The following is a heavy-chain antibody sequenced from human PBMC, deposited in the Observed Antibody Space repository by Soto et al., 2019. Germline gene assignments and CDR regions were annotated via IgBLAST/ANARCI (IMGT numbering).Heavy chain of an antibody. CDR2: ISTYNGNT. CDR1: GYPFTSYG. J-gene: IGHJ4*02. Sequence: QVQLVQSGAEVKRPGASVKVSCKASGYPFTSYGITWVRQAPGLGLEWMGWISTYNGNTNYVESLQGRVTMTTDTSTTTAYMEVRSLRSDDTAVYYCARVMTTFGVISKGPDHWGQGTLVTVSS. D-gene: IGHD3-3*01. CDR3: ARVMTTFGVISKGPDH. V-gene: IGHV1-18*04.